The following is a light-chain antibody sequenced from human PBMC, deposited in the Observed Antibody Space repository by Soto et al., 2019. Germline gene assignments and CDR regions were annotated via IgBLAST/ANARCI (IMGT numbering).Light chain of an antibody. CDR1: SSDVGGYNF. Sequence: QSVLTQPPSASGSPGQSVAISCTGTSSDVGGYNFVSWYQQHPGKAPKLMMYEVSVRPSGVPDRFSGSKSGNTASLTVSGLQAEDEAHYYCTSYAGSNNVLFGGGTKLTVL. J-gene: IGLJ2*01. CDR3: TSYAGSNNVL. V-gene: IGLV2-8*01. CDR2: EVS.